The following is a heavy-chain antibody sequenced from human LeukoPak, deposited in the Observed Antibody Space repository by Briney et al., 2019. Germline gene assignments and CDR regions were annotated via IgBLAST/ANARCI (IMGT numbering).Heavy chain of an antibody. V-gene: IGHV5-51*01. CDR2: SYPGDSDT. CDR1: GYSFTTSW. D-gene: IGHD3-16*01. CDR3: ARSLGGNRRGNFDY. J-gene: IGHJ4*02. Sequence: GESLKISCKDSGYSFTTSWIGWVRQLPGKGLEWMGISYPGDSDTRYSPSFQGQVTISADKSIGTAYLQWSSLKASDTAMYYCARSLGGNRRGNFDYWGQGTLVTVSS.